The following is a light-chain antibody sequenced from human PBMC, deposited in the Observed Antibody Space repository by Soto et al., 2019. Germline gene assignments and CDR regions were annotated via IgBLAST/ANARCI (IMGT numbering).Light chain of an antibody. J-gene: IGLJ2*01. CDR1: SSDVGSYHL. Sequence: QSALTQPASVSGSPGQSITISCTGTSSDVGSYHLVSWYQQHPGKAPKLMIYEVSNRPSGVSNRFSGSKSGNTASLTISGLQAEDEADYYCSSYTSSSTLEVFGGGTKLTVL. V-gene: IGLV2-14*02. CDR2: EVS. CDR3: SSYTSSSTLEV.